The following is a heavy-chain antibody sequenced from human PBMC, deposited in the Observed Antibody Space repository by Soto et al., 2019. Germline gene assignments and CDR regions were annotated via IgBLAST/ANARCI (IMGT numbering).Heavy chain of an antibody. V-gene: IGHV6-1*01. CDR3: ARIRQLATYYYYGMDV. CDR2: TYYRSKWYN. CDR1: GVSVSSNSAA. Sequence: PSQTLSLTCAISGVSVSSNSAAWNWIRQSPSRGLEWLGRTYYRSKWYNDFAVSVKSRITINPDTSKNQFSLQLNSVTPEDTAVYYCARIRQLATYYYYGMDVWGQGTTVTVSS. D-gene: IGHD6-6*01. J-gene: IGHJ6*02.